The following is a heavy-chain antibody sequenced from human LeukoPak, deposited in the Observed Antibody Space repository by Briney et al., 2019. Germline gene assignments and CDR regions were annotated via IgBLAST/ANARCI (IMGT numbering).Heavy chain of an antibody. V-gene: IGHV1-2*02. D-gene: IGHD5-24*01. CDR1: GYTFTGYY. J-gene: IGHJ5*02. Sequence: ASVTVSCKASGYTFTGYYMHWVRQAPGQGLEWKGWINPNSGGTNYAQKFQGRVTMTRDTSISTAYMELSRLRSDDTAVYYCARDMGWLQPDNWFDPWGQGTLVTVSS. CDR2: INPNSGGT. CDR3: ARDMGWLQPDNWFDP.